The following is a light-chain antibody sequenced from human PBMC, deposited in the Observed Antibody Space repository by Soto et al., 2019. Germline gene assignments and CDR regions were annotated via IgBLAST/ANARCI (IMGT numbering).Light chain of an antibody. V-gene: IGKV1-5*01. CDR2: STS. CDR3: QQYNSVSS. Sequence: IQMIQSPSNLSASLGETVTISCRAGQSVSKWLAWYRQKPGQAPVLLIHSTSTLQLGVPSRFSGSGWGTEFTLTISNLQPDDSATYYCQQYNSVSSFGQGTKLVIE. CDR1: QSVSKW. J-gene: IGKJ2*03.